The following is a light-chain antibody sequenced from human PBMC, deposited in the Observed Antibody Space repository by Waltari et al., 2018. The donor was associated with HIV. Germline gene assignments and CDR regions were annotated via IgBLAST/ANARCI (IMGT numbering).Light chain of an antibody. CDR2: GAS. J-gene: IGKJ4*02. V-gene: IGKV1-17*01. CDR3: LQHKTYPLT. CDR1: QDIRYD. Sequence: DIQMTQFPSSLSASVGDRVTITCRASQDIRYDLDWYQHKPGEPPKHLIYGASNLQTGVPSRFSGYGSGTEFTLTISSLQPEDFATYYCLQHKTYPLTFGRGTRVEIK.